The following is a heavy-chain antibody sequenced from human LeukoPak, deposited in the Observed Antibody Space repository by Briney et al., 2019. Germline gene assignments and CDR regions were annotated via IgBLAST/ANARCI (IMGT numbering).Heavy chain of an antibody. J-gene: IGHJ4*02. D-gene: IGHD6-19*01. CDR1: GFSLSSYE. CDR2: ISGSGDSR. V-gene: IGHV3-23*01. Sequence: GGSLRLSCEASGFSLSSYEMNWVRQAPGKGLEWVSSISGSGDSRYYADSVKGRLTITRDNSKNTLYLQMNSLRAEDTAVYYCAKGTGYNSGWHDYWGQGTLVTVSS. CDR3: AKGTGYNSGWHDY.